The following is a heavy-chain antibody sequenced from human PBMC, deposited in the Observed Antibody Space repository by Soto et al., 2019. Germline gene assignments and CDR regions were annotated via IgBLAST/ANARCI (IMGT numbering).Heavy chain of an antibody. CDR2: INAGNGNT. D-gene: IGHD3-10*01. Sequence: QVQLVQSGAEVKKPGASVKVSCKASGYTFTSYAMHWVRQAPGQRLEWMGWINAGNGNTKYSQKFQGRVTITRDTXXSTADMELSSLRSEDTAVYYCARITTLVRGVPLDVWGQGTTVTVSS. CDR3: ARITTLVRGVPLDV. V-gene: IGHV1-3*01. J-gene: IGHJ6*02. CDR1: GYTFTSYA.